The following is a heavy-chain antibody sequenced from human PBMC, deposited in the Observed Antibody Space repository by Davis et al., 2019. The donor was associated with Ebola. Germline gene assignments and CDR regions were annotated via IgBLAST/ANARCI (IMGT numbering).Heavy chain of an antibody. V-gene: IGHV4-34*01. J-gene: IGHJ4*02. D-gene: IGHD2-2*02. CDR2: INHSGST. CDR1: GGSFSGYY. CDR3: ARAPQYTYYFDY. Sequence: PSETLSLTCAVYGGSFSGYYWSWIRQPPGKGLEWIGEINHSGSTNYNPSLKSRVTISVDTSKNQFSLKLTSVTAADTAVYYCARAPQYTYYFDYWGQGILVTVSS.